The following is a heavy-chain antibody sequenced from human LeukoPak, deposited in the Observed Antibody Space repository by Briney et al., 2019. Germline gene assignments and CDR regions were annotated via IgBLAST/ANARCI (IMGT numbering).Heavy chain of an antibody. CDR1: GGSISSGSYY. V-gene: IGHV4-61*02. D-gene: IGHD3-22*01. Sequence: SETLSLTCTVSGGSISSGSYYWSWIRQPAGKGLEWIGRIYTSGSTNYNPSLKSRVTISVDTSKNQFSLKLSSVTAADTAVYNCARETYYYDSSGYSNPYFDYWGQGTLVTVSS. CDR2: IYTSGST. J-gene: IGHJ4*02. CDR3: ARETYYYDSSGYSNPYFDY.